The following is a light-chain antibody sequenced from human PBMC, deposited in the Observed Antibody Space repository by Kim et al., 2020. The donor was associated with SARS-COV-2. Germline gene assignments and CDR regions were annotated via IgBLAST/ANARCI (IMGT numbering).Light chain of an antibody. V-gene: IGLV2-11*01. CDR2: DVS. CDR3: CSYAGSYTYV. J-gene: IGLJ1*01. Sequence: GQSCAISCTGTSSDVGGYNYVSWYQQHPGKDPKRMIYDVSKRPSGVPDRFSGSKSGNTASLTISGLQAEDEADYYCCSYAGSYTYVFGTGTKVTVL. CDR1: SSDVGGYNY.